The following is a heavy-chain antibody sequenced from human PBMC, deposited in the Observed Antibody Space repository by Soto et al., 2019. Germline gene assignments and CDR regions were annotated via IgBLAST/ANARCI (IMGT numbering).Heavy chain of an antibody. CDR2: IYYSGST. CDR3: ARGRGDYDYYFDY. D-gene: IGHD3-22*01. CDR1: GGSISSYY. Sequence: QVQLQESGPGLVKPSETLSLTCTVSGGSISSYYWSWIRQPPGKGLEWIGYIYYSGSTNYNPSLKSRVNISVDTSKNQFSLKLSSVTAADTAVYYGARGRGDYDYYFDYWGQGTLVTVSS. J-gene: IGHJ4*02. V-gene: IGHV4-59*01.